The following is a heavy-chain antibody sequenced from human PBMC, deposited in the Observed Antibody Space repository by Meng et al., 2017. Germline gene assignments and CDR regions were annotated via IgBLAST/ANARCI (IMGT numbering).Heavy chain of an antibody. D-gene: IGHD3-16*02. CDR3: ARDSASLDF. J-gene: IGHJ4*02. Sequence: EPLVQPGAQCMNPGCAVYVSCKVTGYYSSGYYRHSVRQAPEQSRDMMRRINPNGGGTNSALTFQGRDTKTQYTSRSTSDMALNRLVSYCTAVHYCARDSASLDFWGQGTLVTVSS. V-gene: IGHV1-2*06. CDR1: GYYSSGYY. CDR2: INPNGGGT.